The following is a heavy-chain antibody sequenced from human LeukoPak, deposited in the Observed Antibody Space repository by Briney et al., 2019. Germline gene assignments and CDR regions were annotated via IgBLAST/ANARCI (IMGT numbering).Heavy chain of an antibody. Sequence: ASVKVSCKASGGTFSSYAISWVRQAPGQGLEWMGRIIPILGIPNYAQKFQGRVTITADKSTSTAYMELSSLRSEDTAVYYCARGGYYGSGSYYNTYNWFDPWGQGTLVTVSS. J-gene: IGHJ5*02. CDR2: IIPILGIP. D-gene: IGHD3-10*01. CDR1: GGTFSSYA. V-gene: IGHV1-69*04. CDR3: ARGGYYGSGSYYNTYNWFDP.